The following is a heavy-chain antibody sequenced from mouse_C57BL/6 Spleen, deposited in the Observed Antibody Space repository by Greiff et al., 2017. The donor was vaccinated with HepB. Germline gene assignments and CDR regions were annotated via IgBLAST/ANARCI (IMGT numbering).Heavy chain of an antibody. J-gene: IGHJ3*01. CDR1: GYTFTSYW. CDR3: ARGDFAY. Sequence: QVQLKQPGAELVRPGTSVKLSCKASGYTFTSYWMHWVKQRPGQGLEWIGVIDPSDSYTNYNQKFKGKATLTVDTSSSTAYMQLSSLTSEDSAVYYCARGDFAYWGQGTLVTVSA. V-gene: IGHV1-59*01. CDR2: IDPSDSYT.